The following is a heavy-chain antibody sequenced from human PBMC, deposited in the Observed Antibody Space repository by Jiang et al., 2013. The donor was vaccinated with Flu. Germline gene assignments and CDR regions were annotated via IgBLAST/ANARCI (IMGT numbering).Heavy chain of an antibody. D-gene: IGHD6-6*01. J-gene: IGHJ4*02. Sequence: IANYAQKFQGRVTITADKSTSTAYMELSSLRSEDTAVYYCARAPMKSSSVDYWGQGTLVTVSS. V-gene: IGHV1-69*04. CDR3: ARAPMKSSSVDY. CDR2: IA.